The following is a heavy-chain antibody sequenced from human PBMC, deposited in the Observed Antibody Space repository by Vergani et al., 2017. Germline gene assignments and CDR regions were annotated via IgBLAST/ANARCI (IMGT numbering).Heavy chain of an antibody. Sequence: EVQLLESGGGLVQPGGSLRLSCAASGFTFSSYAMSWVRQAPGKGLAWVSAISGSGGSTYYADSVKGRFTISRDNAKNSLYLQMNSLRAEDTAVYYCARGRRDCSSTSCYEVVPSGGSYNWFDPWGQGTLVTVSS. D-gene: IGHD2-2*01. CDR3: ARGRRDCSSTSCYEVVPSGGSYNWFDP. J-gene: IGHJ5*02. CDR1: GFTFSSYA. V-gene: IGHV3-23*01. CDR2: ISGSGGST.